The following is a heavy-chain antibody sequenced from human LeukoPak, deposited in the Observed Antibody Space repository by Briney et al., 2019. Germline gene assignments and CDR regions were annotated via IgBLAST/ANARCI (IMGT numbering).Heavy chain of an antibody. D-gene: IGHD2-2*01. CDR2: TWYDGSNK. Sequence: PGRSLRLSCAASGFTFSSYGMHWVRQAPGKGLEWVAVTWYDGSNKYYADSVKGRFTISRDNSKNTLYLQMNSLRAEDTALYYCARDALPAAMAYYFDYSGQGTLVTVSS. J-gene: IGHJ4*02. CDR1: GFTFSSYG. V-gene: IGHV3-33*01. CDR3: ARDALPAAMAYYFDY.